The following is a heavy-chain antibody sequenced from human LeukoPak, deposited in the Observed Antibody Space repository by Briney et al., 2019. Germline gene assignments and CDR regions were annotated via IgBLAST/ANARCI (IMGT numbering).Heavy chain of an antibody. Sequence: SETLSLTCALYGGSFSVYFWGWIRPPPGKGLGWIGEINLSGRTYTNTSLKCRVTASVYTPKNQFSLNLRSVTAANTAVYYCARDVVLVPAGINCGMDVWGQGTTVTVSS. CDR3: ARDVVLVPAGINCGMDV. CDR2: INLSGRT. J-gene: IGHJ6*02. V-gene: IGHV4-34*01. D-gene: IGHD2-2*01. CDR1: GGSFSVYF.